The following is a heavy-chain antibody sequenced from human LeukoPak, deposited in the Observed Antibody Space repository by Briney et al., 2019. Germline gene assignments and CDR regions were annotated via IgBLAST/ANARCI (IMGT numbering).Heavy chain of an antibody. CDR2: INHSGST. CDR1: GGSFSGYY. V-gene: IGHV4-34*01. Sequence: SETLCLTCAVYGGSFSGYYWSWIRQPPGKGLEWIGEINHSGSTNYNPSLKSRVTISVDTSKNQFSLKLSSVTAADTAVYYCARAHHYFDYWGQGTLVTVSS. J-gene: IGHJ4*02. CDR3: ARAHHYFDY.